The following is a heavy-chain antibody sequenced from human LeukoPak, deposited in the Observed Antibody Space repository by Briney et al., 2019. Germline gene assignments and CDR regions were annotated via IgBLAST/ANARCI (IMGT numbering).Heavy chain of an antibody. CDR2: IYYSGST. Sequence: SQTLSLTCTVSGGSISSGGYYWSWIRQHPGKDLEWIGYIYYSGSTYYNPALKSRITISVDTSKNQFSLKLSSVTAADTAVYYCARSGESDYSNYDWGQGTLVTVSS. D-gene: IGHD4-11*01. V-gene: IGHV4-31*03. CDR1: GGSISSGGYY. J-gene: IGHJ4*02. CDR3: ARSGESDYSNYD.